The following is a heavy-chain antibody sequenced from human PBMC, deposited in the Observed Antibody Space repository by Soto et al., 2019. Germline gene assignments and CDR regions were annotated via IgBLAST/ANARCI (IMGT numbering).Heavy chain of an antibody. CDR1: GESFSGFH. Sequence: QEQLLQWGAGLLKPSETLSLTCTVYGESFSGFHWSWIRQPPGKGLEWIGQIDHSGSTTYNPSLRSAVTISVDPSTKHLCLILTAVGAADTAVYFCARGRSVYYDFRNGYRSYMGVWGKGSTVTVSS. CDR2: IDHSGST. J-gene: IGHJ6*03. D-gene: IGHD3-3*01. V-gene: IGHV4-34*01. CDR3: ARGRSVYYDFRNGYRSYMGV.